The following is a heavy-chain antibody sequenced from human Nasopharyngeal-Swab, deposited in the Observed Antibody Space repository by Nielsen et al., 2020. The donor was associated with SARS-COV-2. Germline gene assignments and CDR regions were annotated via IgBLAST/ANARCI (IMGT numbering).Heavy chain of an antibody. CDR2: IYPGNSQT. V-gene: IGHV5-51*01. Sequence: GESLKISCKASGYSFINYWIGWVRQKPGKGLEWMGIIYPGNSQTKYSPTFQGQVTISAERSINTVYLQWKTLKASDSAVYFCARRAARDGYNYEVDPWGQGTLVTVSS. CDR3: ARRAARDGYNYEVDP. J-gene: IGHJ5*01. CDR1: GYSFINYW. D-gene: IGHD5-24*01.